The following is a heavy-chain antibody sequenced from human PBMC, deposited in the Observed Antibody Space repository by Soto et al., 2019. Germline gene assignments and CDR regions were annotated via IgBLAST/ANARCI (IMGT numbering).Heavy chain of an antibody. V-gene: IGHV3-21*01. Sequence: PGGSLRLSCAASGFTFSSYSMNWVRQAPGKGLEWVSSISSSSSYIYYADSVKGRFTISRDNAKNSLYLQMNSLRAEDAAVYYCARLPLRYFDWSPRVWGQGTTVTVSS. CDR3: ARLPLRYFDWSPRV. D-gene: IGHD3-9*01. J-gene: IGHJ6*02. CDR2: ISSSSSYI. CDR1: GFTFSSYS.